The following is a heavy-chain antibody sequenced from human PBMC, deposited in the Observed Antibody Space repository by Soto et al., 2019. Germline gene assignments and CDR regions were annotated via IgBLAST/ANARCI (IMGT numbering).Heavy chain of an antibody. Sequence: QVQWVQSGAEVKRPGSSVKVSCKASGDMFRNSAFTWVRQAPGQGLAWMGVIIPLFRKTNVAQNFQGRVTFTADESTSSLYMEASSLTSEDTAVYYCARARLSNGDPNIYFFYGLDVWGQGTTITVSS. CDR2: IIPLFRKT. J-gene: IGHJ6*02. CDR1: GDMFRNSA. D-gene: IGHD3-10*01. CDR3: ARARLSNGDPNIYFFYGLDV. V-gene: IGHV1-69*01.